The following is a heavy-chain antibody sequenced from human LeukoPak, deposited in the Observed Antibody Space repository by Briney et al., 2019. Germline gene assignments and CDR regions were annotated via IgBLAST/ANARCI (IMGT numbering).Heavy chain of an antibody. D-gene: IGHD3-22*01. CDR2: INPNSGGT. J-gene: IGHJ4*02. Sequence: GASVKVSCKASGYTFTGYYIHWVRQAPGQGLEWMGWINPNSGGTNYAQKFQGRVTMTRDTSISTAYMELSRLRSDDTAVYYCARDYYDSSGYFDYWGQGTLVTVSS. CDR3: ARDYYDSSGYFDY. V-gene: IGHV1-2*02. CDR1: GYTFTGYY.